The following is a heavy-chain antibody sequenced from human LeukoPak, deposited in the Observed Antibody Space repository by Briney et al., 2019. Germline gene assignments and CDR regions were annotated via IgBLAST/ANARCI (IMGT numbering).Heavy chain of an antibody. J-gene: IGHJ3*02. D-gene: IGHD6-19*01. Sequence: ASVKVSCKASGYTFTSYDINWGRRGTGPRPEWMGWMNPNSGNTSYAQKFQGRVTMTRNTSLSTAYMELSSLRSEDTAVYYCARGGGLSSGWFHDAFDIWGQGTMVTVSS. CDR1: GYTFTSYD. CDR2: MNPNSGNT. CDR3: ARGGGLSSGWFHDAFDI. V-gene: IGHV1-8*01.